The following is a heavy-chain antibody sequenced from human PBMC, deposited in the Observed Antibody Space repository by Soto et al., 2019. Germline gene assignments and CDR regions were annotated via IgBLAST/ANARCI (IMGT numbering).Heavy chain of an antibody. CDR1: GFTFSDYY. D-gene: IGHD2-15*01. CDR2: ISSSGSTI. J-gene: IGHJ5*02. CDR3: ARGPLGYCSGGSCYSHWFDP. Sequence: PGGSLRLSCAASGFTFSDYYMSWIRQAPGKGLEWVSYISSSGSTIYYADSVKGRFTISRDNAKNSLYLQMNSLRAEDTAVYYCARGPLGYCSGGSCYSHWFDPWGQGTLVTVSS. V-gene: IGHV3-11*01.